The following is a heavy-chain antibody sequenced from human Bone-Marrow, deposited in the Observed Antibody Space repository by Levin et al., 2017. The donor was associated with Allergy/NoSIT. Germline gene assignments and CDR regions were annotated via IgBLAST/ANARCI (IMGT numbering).Heavy chain of an antibody. CDR3: ARVELSGTTTSFDY. Sequence: GGSLRLSCAASGFTFDDYAMHWVRQAPGKGLAWVSDISWNSGRIAYADSVKGRFTISRDNAKNSLYLEMNSLRVDDTALYYCARVELSGTTTSFDYWGQGTLVTVSS. CDR2: ISWNSGRI. J-gene: IGHJ4*02. D-gene: IGHD1-7*01. CDR1: GFTFDDYA. V-gene: IGHV3-9*01.